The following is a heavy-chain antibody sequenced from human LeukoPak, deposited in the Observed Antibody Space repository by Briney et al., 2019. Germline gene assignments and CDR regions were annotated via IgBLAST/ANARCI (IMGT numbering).Heavy chain of an antibody. V-gene: IGHV4-59*08. CDR2: ISDGGAT. J-gene: IGHJ4*02. Sequence: PSETLSLTCNVSGGSISTYYWSWIRQPPGKGLEWIGYISDGGATSYNPSLKGRVTISVDSPKNRFSLRLTSLTAVDTALYYCARHGGTLDYFDYWGPGSPVTVSS. CDR3: ARHGGTLDYFDY. CDR1: GGSISTYY. D-gene: IGHD1-26*01.